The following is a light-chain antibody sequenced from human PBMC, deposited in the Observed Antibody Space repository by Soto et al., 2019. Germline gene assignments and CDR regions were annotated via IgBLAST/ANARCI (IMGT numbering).Light chain of an antibody. V-gene: IGKV3-15*01. CDR3: QQYNNWPPT. CDR2: GAS. Sequence: EIVMTQSPATLSVSPWERATLSCRASQSVSSNLAWYQQKPGQAPRLLIYGASTRATGSPARFSGSGSGTEFTLTISSLQSEDFAVYYCQQYNNWPPTFGQGTKVDIK. J-gene: IGKJ1*01. CDR1: QSVSSN.